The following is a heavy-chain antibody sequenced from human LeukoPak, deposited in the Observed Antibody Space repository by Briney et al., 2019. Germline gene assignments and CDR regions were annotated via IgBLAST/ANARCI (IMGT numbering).Heavy chain of an antibody. D-gene: IGHD2-2*01. V-gene: IGHV3-48*01. CDR2: ISSTSGTM. Sequence: GGSLRLSCAASGFTFSSYSMNWVRRAPGKGLEWISYISSTSGTMYYADSVQGRFTISRDNAKNSLYLQMNSLRAEDTAVYYCARARDADYWARGTLVTVSS. CDR3: ARARDADY. J-gene: IGHJ4*02. CDR1: GFTFSSYS.